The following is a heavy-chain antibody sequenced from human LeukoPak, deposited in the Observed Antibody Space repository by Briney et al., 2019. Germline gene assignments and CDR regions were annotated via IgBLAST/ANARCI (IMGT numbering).Heavy chain of an antibody. V-gene: IGHV1-69*04. CDR1: GGTFSSYT. Sequence: VASVKVSCKASGGTFSSYTISWARQAPGQGLEWMGRIIPILGIANYAQKFQGRVTITADKSTSTAYMELSSLRSEDTAVYYCARDIGDGYNDYWGQGTLVTVSS. J-gene: IGHJ4*02. CDR3: ARDIGDGYNDY. CDR2: IIPILGIA. D-gene: IGHD5-24*01.